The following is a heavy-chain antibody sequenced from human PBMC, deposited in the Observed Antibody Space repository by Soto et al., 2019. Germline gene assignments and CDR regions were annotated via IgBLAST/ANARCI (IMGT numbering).Heavy chain of an antibody. CDR3: ARDVLGVVAEDYYYYGMDF. CDR1: GYTFTSYY. J-gene: IGHJ6*02. D-gene: IGHD2-15*01. Sequence: ASVKVSCKASGYTFTSYYMHWVRQAPGQGLEWMGIINPSGGSTSYAQKFQGRVTMTRDTSTSTVYMELSSLRSEDTAVYYCARDVLGVVAEDYYYYGMDFWGQGTTVTVSS. V-gene: IGHV1-46*01. CDR2: INPSGGST.